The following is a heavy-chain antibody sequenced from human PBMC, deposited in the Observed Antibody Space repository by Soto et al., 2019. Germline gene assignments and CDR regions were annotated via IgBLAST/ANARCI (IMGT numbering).Heavy chain of an antibody. J-gene: IGHJ2*01. CDR2: ISGYNGNT. CDR1: GYTFTSYG. CDR3: ATPCSSTTSLAL. Sequence: QVQLVQSGAEVKKPGASVKVSCKASGYTFTSYGICWVRQAPGQGLEWMGWISGYNGNTNYAQNLQGRVTMTTDTPTSTAYLALRSLRSYDTAVYYCATPCSSTTSLALWGPGPLLIVSS. V-gene: IGHV1-18*01. D-gene: IGHD2-2*01.